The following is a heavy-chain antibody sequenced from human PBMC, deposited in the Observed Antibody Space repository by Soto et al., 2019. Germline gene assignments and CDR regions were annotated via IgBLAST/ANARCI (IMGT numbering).Heavy chain of an antibody. J-gene: IGHJ5*02. D-gene: IGHD3-3*01. CDR1: GYTFTSYG. CDR3: ARGPLITFFGVGTLPDCNRFTP. V-gene: IGHV1-18*01. CDR2: ISAYNGNT. Sequence: ASVKVSCKASGYTFTSYGISWVRQAPGQGLEWMGWISAYNGNTNYAQKLQGRVTMTTDTSTSTAYMELRSLRSDDTAVYYCARGPLITFFGVGTLPDCNRFTPWAQGTLDPVSS.